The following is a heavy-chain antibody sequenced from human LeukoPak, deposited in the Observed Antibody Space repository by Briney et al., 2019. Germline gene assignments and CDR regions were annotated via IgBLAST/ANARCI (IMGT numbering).Heavy chain of an antibody. CDR2: IYYSGST. V-gene: IGHV4-59*01. D-gene: IGHD3-16*01. Sequence: SETLSLTCSVSGGSISSYYWSWIRQPPGKGLEWIGFIYYSGSTNSNPSLKGRVTISVDTSKNQFSLNLSSVTAADTAVYYCAGSPYVPLQLDYWGQGTLVTVSS. J-gene: IGHJ4*02. CDR3: AGSPYVPLQLDY. CDR1: GGSISSYY.